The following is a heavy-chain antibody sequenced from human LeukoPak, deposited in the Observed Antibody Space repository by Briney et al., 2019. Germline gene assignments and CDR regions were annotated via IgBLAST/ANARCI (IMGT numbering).Heavy chain of an antibody. CDR1: GFTFSSYA. Sequence: PGGSLRLSCAASGFTFSSYAMSWVRQAPGKGLEWVSAISGSGGSTYYADSVKGRFTISRDSSKNTLYLQMNSLRAEDTAVYYCAKGPRLVRTAMVIGWGQGTPVTVSS. V-gene: IGHV3-23*01. D-gene: IGHD5-18*01. J-gene: IGHJ4*02. CDR2: ISGSGGST. CDR3: AKGPRLVRTAMVIG.